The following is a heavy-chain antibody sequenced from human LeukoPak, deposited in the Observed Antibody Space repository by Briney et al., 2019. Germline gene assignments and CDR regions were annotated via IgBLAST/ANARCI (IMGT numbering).Heavy chain of an antibody. J-gene: IGHJ4*02. CDR1: GFTFSSYA. V-gene: IGHV3-23*01. CDR2: ISGSGGST. D-gene: IGHD3-10*01. CDR3: AKDQDPHSYGSGSYALFDY. Sequence: GGSLRLSCAASGFTFSSYAMHWVRQAPGKGLEWVSHISGSGGSTKYSGSVKGRFTISRDNSKNTLYLQINSLRADDTAVYYCAKDQDPHSYGSGSYALFDYWGQGTLVTVSS.